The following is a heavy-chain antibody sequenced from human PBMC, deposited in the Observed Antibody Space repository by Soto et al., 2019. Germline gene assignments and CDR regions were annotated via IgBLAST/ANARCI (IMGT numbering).Heavy chain of an antibody. CDR2: INHSGST. Sequence: ETLSLTCAVYGGSFSGYYWSWIRQPPGKGLEWIGEINHSGSTNYNPSLKSRVTISVDTSKNQFSLKLSSVTAADTAVYYCARGRRTSLGYSSVGGYLDYWGQGTLVTVSS. J-gene: IGHJ4*02. CDR1: GGSFSGYY. D-gene: IGHD5-18*01. CDR3: ARGRRTSLGYSSVGGYLDY. V-gene: IGHV4-34*01.